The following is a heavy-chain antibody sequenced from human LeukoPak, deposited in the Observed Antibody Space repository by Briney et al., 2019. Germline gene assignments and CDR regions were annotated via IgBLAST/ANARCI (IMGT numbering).Heavy chain of an antibody. D-gene: IGHD2-2*01. CDR1: GYSISSGHY. CDR2: IYHSGST. J-gene: IGHJ5*02. V-gene: IGHV4-38-2*02. Sequence: SETLSLTCTVSGYSISSGHYWGWIRQPPGKGLEWIGSIYHSGSTYYNPSLKSRVTISVDTSKNQFSLKLSSVTAADTAVYYCARASVPAAMPQYNWFDPWGQGTLVTVSS. CDR3: ARASVPAAMPQYNWFDP.